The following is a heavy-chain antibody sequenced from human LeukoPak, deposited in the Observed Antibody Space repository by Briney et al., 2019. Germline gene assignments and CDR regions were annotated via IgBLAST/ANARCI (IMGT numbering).Heavy chain of an antibody. CDR3: ARVVVSPAPPYMDV. CDR2: ISSGGSVK. V-gene: IGHV3-48*04. J-gene: IGHJ6*03. Sequence: GGSLRLSCVASGFTFSSNWMSWVRQAPGKGLEWVSYISSGGSVKYYGDSVKGRVTISRDNAKNSLYLQMNSLRAEDTAVYYCARVVVSPAPPYMDVWGKGTTVTVSS. CDR1: GFTFSSNW. D-gene: IGHD2-2*01.